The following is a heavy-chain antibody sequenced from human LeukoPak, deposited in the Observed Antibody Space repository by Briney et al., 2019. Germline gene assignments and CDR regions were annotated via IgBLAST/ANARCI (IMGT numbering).Heavy chain of an antibody. CDR3: ARRRPMIVRFDP. V-gene: IGHV4-34*01. Sequence: SETLSLTCAVYGGSFSGYYWSWIRQPPGKGLEWIGEINHSGSTNYNPSLKSRVTISVDTSKNQFSLKLSSVTAADTAVYYCARRRPMIVRFDPWGQGTLVTVSS. CDR1: GGSFSGYY. J-gene: IGHJ5*02. D-gene: IGHD3-22*01. CDR2: INHSGST.